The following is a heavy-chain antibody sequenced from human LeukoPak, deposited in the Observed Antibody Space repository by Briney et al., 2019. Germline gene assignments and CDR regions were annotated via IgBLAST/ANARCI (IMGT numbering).Heavy chain of an antibody. CDR1: GFTFRSYE. Sequence: GGSLRLSCAASGFTFRSYEMNWVRQAPGKGLEWVSYISSSGSTICYADSVKGRFTISRDNAKNSLFLQMNSLRAEDTAVYYCVGPSSSDYYYGMDVWGQGTTVTVSS. CDR2: ISSSGSTI. CDR3: VGPSSSDYYYGMDV. J-gene: IGHJ6*02. D-gene: IGHD6-13*01. V-gene: IGHV3-48*03.